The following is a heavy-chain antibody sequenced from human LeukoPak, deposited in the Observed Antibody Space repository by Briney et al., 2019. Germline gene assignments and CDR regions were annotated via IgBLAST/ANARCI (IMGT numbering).Heavy chain of an antibody. CDR2: ISYDGSNK. V-gene: IGHV3-30*04. CDR1: GFTFSSYA. CDR3: ARDYDSSGYQDY. D-gene: IGHD3-22*01. Sequence: GGSLRLSCAASGFTFSSYAMHWVRQAPGKGLEWVAVISYDGSNKYYADSVKGRFTISRDNSKNTLYLQMNSLRAEDTAVYYCARDYDSSGYQDYWGQGTLVTVSS. J-gene: IGHJ4*02.